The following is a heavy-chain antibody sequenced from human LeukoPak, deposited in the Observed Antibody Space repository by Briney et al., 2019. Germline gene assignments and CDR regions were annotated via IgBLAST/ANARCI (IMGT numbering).Heavy chain of an antibody. V-gene: IGHV3-7*05. D-gene: IGHD7-27*01. Sequence: GGSLRLSCAASGFTSTSYWMTWVRQAPGKGLHWVANINHDGTDKNFADSVKGRFTISRDNAKRSVFLQMNSLRAEDTGLYYCAREDWGPRFDPRGQGTLVTVSS. CDR3: AREDWGPRFDP. CDR1: GFTSTSYW. CDR2: INHDGTDK. J-gene: IGHJ5*02.